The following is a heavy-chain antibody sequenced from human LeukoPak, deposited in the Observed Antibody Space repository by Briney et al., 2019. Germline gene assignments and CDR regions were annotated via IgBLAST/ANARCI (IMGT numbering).Heavy chain of an antibody. CDR2: IYHRANT. Sequence: PSETLSLTCIVSGAAMTSHHWYWIRQTPGQRLEWIGYIYHRANTNFITSYSSSLRSRVSMSVYMSKNHFSLSLTSVTAADTAIYYCSGGRSSRYSDYWGQGALVTVFS. V-gene: IGHV4-59*11. J-gene: IGHJ4*02. D-gene: IGHD3-9*01. CDR3: SGGRSSRYSDY. CDR1: GAAMTSHH.